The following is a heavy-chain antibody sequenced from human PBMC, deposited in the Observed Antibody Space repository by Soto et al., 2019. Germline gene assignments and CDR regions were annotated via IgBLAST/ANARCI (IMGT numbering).Heavy chain of an antibody. CDR3: ARGAPRGYYYYGMDV. CDR1: GFTFSSYG. J-gene: IGHJ6*02. Sequence: QVQLVESEGGVVQPGRSLRLSCAASGFTFSSYGMHWVRQAPGKGLEWVAVIWYEGSNKYYADSVKGRFTISRDNSKNTLYLQMNSLRAEDTAVYYCARGAPRGYYYYGMDVWGQGTTVTVSS. CDR2: IWYEGSNK. V-gene: IGHV3-33*01.